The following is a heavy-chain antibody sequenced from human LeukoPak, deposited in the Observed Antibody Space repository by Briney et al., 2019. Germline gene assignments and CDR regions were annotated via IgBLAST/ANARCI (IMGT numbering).Heavy chain of an antibody. Sequence: SVKVSCKASGGTFSSYAIRWVRQAPGQGLEWMGGIIPIFGTANYAQKFQGRVTITRDTSITTAYMELSSLRSEDTAVYYCATGRWEQQLVAWGQGTLVTVSS. D-gene: IGHD6-13*01. CDR2: IIPIFGTA. CDR3: ATGRWEQQLVA. J-gene: IGHJ4*02. CDR1: GGTFSSYA. V-gene: IGHV1-69*05.